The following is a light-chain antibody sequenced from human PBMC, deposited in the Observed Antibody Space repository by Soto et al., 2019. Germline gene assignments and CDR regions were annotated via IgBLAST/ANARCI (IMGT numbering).Light chain of an antibody. J-gene: IGKJ5*01. CDR2: DAS. CDR3: QHRSN. CDR1: QSVSSS. Sequence: EIVLTQSPATLSLSPGERATLSCRASQSVSSSLAWYQQKPGQAPRLLISDASNRATGIPSRFSGSGSGTDFTLTTSSLEPEDFAVYYCQHRSNFGQGTRLEIK. V-gene: IGKV3-11*01.